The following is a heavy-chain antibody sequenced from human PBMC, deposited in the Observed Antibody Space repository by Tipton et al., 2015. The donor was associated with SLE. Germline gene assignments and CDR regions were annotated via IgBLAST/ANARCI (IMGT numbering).Heavy chain of an antibody. J-gene: IGHJ4*02. Sequence: SLRLSCAASGFTLSNYWMSWVRQAPGKGLEWVASIKNDGSDKYYVASVKGRFTISRDTDKNSLHLQMNRLRVEDTATYHCARDLRGVSPHFDSWGQGTLVTVSS. D-gene: IGHD3-10*01. CDR2: IKNDGSDK. V-gene: IGHV3-7*01. CDR3: ARDLRGVSPHFDS. CDR1: GFTLSNYW.